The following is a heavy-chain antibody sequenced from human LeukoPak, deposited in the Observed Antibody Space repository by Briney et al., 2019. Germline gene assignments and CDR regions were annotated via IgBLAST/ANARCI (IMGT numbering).Heavy chain of an antibody. Sequence: PGRSLRLSCAASGFTFSSYAMHWVRQAPGKGLEWVAVISYDGSNKYYADSVKGRFTISRDNSKNTLYLQMNSLRAEDTAVYYCASSSTVVTPGHYWGQGTLVTVSS. D-gene: IGHD4-23*01. CDR3: ASSSTVVTPGHY. CDR2: ISYDGSNK. CDR1: GFTFSSYA. J-gene: IGHJ4*02. V-gene: IGHV3-30-3*01.